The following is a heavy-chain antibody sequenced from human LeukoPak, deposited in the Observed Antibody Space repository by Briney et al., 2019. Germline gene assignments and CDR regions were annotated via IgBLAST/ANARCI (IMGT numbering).Heavy chain of an antibody. CDR1: GGTFSSYA. CDR2: ISAYNGNT. CDR3: ARASTISDAFDI. J-gene: IGHJ3*02. Sequence: ASVKVSCKASGGTFSSYAISWVRQAPGQGLEWMGWISAYNGNTNYAQKLQGRVTMTTDTSTSTAYMELRSLRSDDTAVYYCARASTISDAFDIWGQGTMVTVSS. V-gene: IGHV1-18*01. D-gene: IGHD5/OR15-5a*01.